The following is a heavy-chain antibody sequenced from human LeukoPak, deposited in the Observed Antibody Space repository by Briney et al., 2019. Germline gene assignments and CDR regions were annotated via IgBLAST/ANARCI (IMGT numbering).Heavy chain of an antibody. CDR3: ASNPKYYYDSSGYYRPGDY. CDR1: GFTFRSYS. CDR2: ISSSSSYI. V-gene: IGHV3-21*01. Sequence: GGALRLSCAASGFTFRSYSMKWVRQAPGEGVGWGSSISSSSSYIYYADSVKGRFTISRDNAKNSLYLQMNSLRAEDTAVYYCASNPKYYYDSSGYYRPGDYWGQGTLVTVSS. J-gene: IGHJ4*02. D-gene: IGHD3-22*01.